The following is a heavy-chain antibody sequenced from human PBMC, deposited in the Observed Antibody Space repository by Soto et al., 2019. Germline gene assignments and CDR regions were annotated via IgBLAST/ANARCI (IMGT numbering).Heavy chain of an antibody. D-gene: IGHD2-2*01. CDR1: GGTFSSYA. V-gene: IGHV1-69*12. CDR3: ASPSSLRGYCISTSCYGYYYGMDV. CDR2: IIPIFGTA. Sequence: QVQLVQSGAEVKKPGSSVKVSCKASGGTFSSYAISWVRQAPGQGLEWMGGIIPIFGTADYAQKFQGRVTVTADEATSKAYMELSSLRSEDTAVYYCASPSSLRGYCISTSCYGYYYGMDVWGQGTTVTVSS. J-gene: IGHJ6*02.